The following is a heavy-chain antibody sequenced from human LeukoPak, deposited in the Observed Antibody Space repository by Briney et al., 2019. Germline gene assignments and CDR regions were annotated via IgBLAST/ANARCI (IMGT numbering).Heavy chain of an antibody. CDR2: IGNTET. D-gene: IGHD7-27*01. CDR1: GFTFSTFA. Sequence: GESLRLSCVASGFTFSTFAMSWVRQAPGKGLEWVSGIGNTETYYADSVKGRFTISRDNSKNTIYLHMNNLRAEDTALYYCAKDGQAFNSNWDYFDSWDQGTLVTVSS. CDR3: AKDGQAFNSNWDYFDS. J-gene: IGHJ4*02. V-gene: IGHV3-23*01.